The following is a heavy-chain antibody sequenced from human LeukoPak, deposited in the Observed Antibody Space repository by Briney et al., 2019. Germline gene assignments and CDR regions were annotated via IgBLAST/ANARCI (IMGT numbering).Heavy chain of an antibody. J-gene: IGHJ4*02. V-gene: IGHV1-58*01. CDR2: IVVGSGNT. CDR3: AAVAAAGHRLDY. D-gene: IGHD6-13*01. Sequence: TSVKVSCKASGFTFTSSAVQWVRQARGQRLEWIGWIVVGSGNTNYAQKFQERVTITRDMSTSTAYMELSSLRFEDTAVYYCAAVAAAGHRLDYWGQGTLVTVSS. CDR1: GFTFTSSA.